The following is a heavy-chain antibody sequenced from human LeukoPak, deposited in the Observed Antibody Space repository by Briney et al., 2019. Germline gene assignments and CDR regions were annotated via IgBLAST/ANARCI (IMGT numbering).Heavy chain of an antibody. CDR2: IKSKTDGGTT. D-gene: IGHD3-22*01. V-gene: IGHV3-15*01. Sequence: PGRSLRLSCTASGFTFGDYAMSWVRQAPGKGLEWVGRIKSKTDGGTTDYAAPVKGRFTISRDDSKNTLYLQMNSLKTEDTAVYYCTTEPYYYDSSGYDLYYFDYWGQGALVTVSS. CDR1: GFTFGDYA. J-gene: IGHJ4*02. CDR3: TTEPYYYDSSGYDLYYFDY.